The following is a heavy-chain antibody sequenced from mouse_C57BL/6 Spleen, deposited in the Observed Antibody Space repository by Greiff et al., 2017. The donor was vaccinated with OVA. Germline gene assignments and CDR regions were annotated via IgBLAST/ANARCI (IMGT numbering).Heavy chain of an antibody. CDR1: GYAFSSSW. J-gene: IGHJ1*03. Sequence: VKLMESGPELVKPGASVKISCKASGYAFSSSWMNWVKQRPGKGLEWIGRIYPGDGDTNYNGKFKGKATLTADKSSSTAYMQLSSLTSEDSAVYFCARGAGDWYFDVWGTGTTVTVSS. CDR2: IYPGDGDT. CDR3: ARGAGDWYFDV. V-gene: IGHV1-82*01.